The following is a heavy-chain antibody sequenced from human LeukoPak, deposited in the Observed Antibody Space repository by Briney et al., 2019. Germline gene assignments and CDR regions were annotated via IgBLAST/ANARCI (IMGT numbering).Heavy chain of an antibody. D-gene: IGHD3-22*01. CDR2: LYYGGST. V-gene: IGHV4-39*01. J-gene: IGHJ4*02. CDR3: ATRDVITSYYFDY. Sequence: SETLSLTCTVSGGSISSSNYYWGWIRQPPGKGLEWIGSLYYGGSTYYNPSLKSRVTISVDTSKNQFSLKLNSVTAADTAVYYCATRDVITSYYFDYWGQGTLVTVSS. CDR1: GGSISSSNYY.